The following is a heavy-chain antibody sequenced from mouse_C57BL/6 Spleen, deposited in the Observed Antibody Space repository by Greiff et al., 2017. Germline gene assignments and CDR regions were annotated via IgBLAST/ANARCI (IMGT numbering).Heavy chain of an antibody. CDR3: EGCGCVGAY. V-gene: IGHV1-69*01. J-gene: IGHJ3*01. CDR2: IDPSDSCT. CDR1: GYTFTSYW. Sequence: VQLQQPGAELVMPGASVKLSCKASGYTFTSYWMHWVKQRPGQGLEWIGEIDPSDSCTNYNQKFKSKYTLTVDKPSSTAYMQLSSLTSEDSAVYYSEGCGCVGAYWGQGTPVTVAA. D-gene: IGHD3-1*01.